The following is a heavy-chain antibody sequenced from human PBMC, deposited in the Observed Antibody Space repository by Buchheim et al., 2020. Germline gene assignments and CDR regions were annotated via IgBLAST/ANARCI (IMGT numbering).Heavy chain of an antibody. Sequence: QVQLVESGGGVVQPGRSLRLSCAASGFTFSSYAMHWVRQAPGKGLEWVAVISYDGSNKYYADYVKGRFTISRDNSKNTLYLQMNSLRAEDTAVYYCAREGDIVVVVAATYYFDYWGQGTL. D-gene: IGHD2-15*01. CDR2: ISYDGSNK. CDR3: AREGDIVVVVAATYYFDY. V-gene: IGHV3-30*01. J-gene: IGHJ4*02. CDR1: GFTFSSYA.